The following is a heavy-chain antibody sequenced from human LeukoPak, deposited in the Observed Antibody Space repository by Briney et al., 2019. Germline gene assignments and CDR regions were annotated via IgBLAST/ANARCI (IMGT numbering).Heavy chain of an antibody. V-gene: IGHV3-21*01. CDR3: ARDRAVTTGAWFDP. J-gene: IGHJ5*02. CDR2: ISSSSSYI. D-gene: IGHD4-11*01. CDR1: GFTFSSYS. Sequence: GGSLGLSCAASGFTFSSYSMNWVRQAPGKGLEWVSSISSSSSYIYYADSVKGRFTISRDNAKNSLYLQMNSLRAEDTAVYYCARDRAVTTGAWFDPWGQGTLVTVSS.